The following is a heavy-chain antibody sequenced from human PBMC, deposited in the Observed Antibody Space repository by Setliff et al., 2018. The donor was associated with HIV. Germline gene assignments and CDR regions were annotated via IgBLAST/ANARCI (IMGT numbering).Heavy chain of an antibody. CDR2: IRPYSDMR. V-gene: IGHV3-9*01. CDR3: AKGGTITGRDHYYMDV. Sequence: SLRLSCKGSGFIFSSVDMHWVRQAPGKGLEWVSSIRPYSDMRDYMDSVKGRFIISRDNAMNSLYLEMNSLTIDDTAFYYCAKGGTITGRDHYYMDVWGKGTTVTVSS. CDR1: GFIFSSVD. J-gene: IGHJ6*03. D-gene: IGHD2-8*02.